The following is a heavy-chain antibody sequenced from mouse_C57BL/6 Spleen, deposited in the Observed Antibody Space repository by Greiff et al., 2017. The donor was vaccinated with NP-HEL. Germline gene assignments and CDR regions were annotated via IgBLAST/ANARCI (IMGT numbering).Heavy chain of an antibody. CDR1: GFNIKDDY. V-gene: IGHV14-4*01. CDR3: TTDWDEEAWFAY. Sequence: VQLKESGAELVRPGASVKLSCTASGFNIKDDYMHWVKQRPEQGLEWIGWIDPENGDTDYASKFQGKATITADTSSNTAYLQLSSLTSEDTAVYYCTTDWDEEAWFAYWGQGTLVTVSA. J-gene: IGHJ3*01. CDR2: IDPENGDT. D-gene: IGHD4-1*01.